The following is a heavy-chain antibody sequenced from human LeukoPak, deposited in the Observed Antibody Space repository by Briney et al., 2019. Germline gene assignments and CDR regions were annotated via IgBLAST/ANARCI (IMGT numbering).Heavy chain of an antibody. J-gene: IGHJ4*02. D-gene: IGHD3-16*01. CDR2: NNGSGGSR. CDR3: ALRHFVGVTGY. Sequence: PGGSLILSCSASGFTFSSYAMSWVRQAPGKGLEWVSANNGSGGSRYYADSVKDRFTISRDNSKNTLYLQMSSLRAEDTAVYYCALRHFVGVTGYWGQGTLVTVSS. CDR1: GFTFSSYA. V-gene: IGHV3-23*01.